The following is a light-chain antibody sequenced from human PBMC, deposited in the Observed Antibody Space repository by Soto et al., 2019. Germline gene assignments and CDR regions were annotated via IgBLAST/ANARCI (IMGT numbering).Light chain of an antibody. Sequence: EIVSTRTPATXAXXPXXXXXXXXRASQSVSSYLAWYQQKPDQTPRLLIYDASNRATGIPARFSGSGSATDFTLTISSLEPEDFAVYYCQQRSSWPLTFGGGTKVDIK. CDR1: QSVSSY. CDR3: QQRSSWPLT. CDR2: DAS. V-gene: IGKV3-11*01. J-gene: IGKJ4*01.